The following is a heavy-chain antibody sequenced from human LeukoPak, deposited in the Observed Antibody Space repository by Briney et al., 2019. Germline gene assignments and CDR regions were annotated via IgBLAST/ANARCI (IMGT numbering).Heavy chain of an antibody. D-gene: IGHD6-13*01. CDR3: ATDIAAAGCFDY. Sequence: PGGSLRLSCAASGFTVSSNYMSWVRQAPGKGLEWVSVIYSGGSTYYAGSVKGRFTISRDNSKNTLYLQMNNLRAEDTAVYYCATDIAAAGCFDYWGQGTLVTVSS. J-gene: IGHJ4*02. CDR1: GFTVSSNY. CDR2: IYSGGST. V-gene: IGHV3-53*01.